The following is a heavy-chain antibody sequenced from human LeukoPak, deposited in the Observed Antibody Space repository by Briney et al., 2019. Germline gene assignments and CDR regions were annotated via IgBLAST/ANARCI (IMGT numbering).Heavy chain of an antibody. Sequence: PGGSLRLSCAASGFTFSDYWIHWVRQAPGKGLVGVSRINTDGSITNYADSVKGRFSISRDNAKNTLYLQMSSLRAEDTAVYYCARDRGPRTGFMVREAYDYWGQGTLVTVSS. CDR3: ARDRGPRTGFMVREAYDY. D-gene: IGHD3-10*01. V-gene: IGHV3-74*01. CDR2: INTDGSIT. CDR1: GFTFSDYW. J-gene: IGHJ4*02.